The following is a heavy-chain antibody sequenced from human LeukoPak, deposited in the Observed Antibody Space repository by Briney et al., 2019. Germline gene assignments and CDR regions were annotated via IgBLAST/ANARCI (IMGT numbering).Heavy chain of an antibody. D-gene: IGHD6-13*01. Sequence: GRSLRLSCAASGFTFSSYGMHWVRQAPAKGLEWVAVISYDGSNKYYADSVKGRFTISRDNSKNTLYLQMNSLRAEDTAVYYCASEGIAAAGTLLDYWGQGTLVTVSS. CDR1: GFTFSSYG. CDR3: ASEGIAAAGTLLDY. CDR2: ISYDGSNK. V-gene: IGHV3-30*03. J-gene: IGHJ4*02.